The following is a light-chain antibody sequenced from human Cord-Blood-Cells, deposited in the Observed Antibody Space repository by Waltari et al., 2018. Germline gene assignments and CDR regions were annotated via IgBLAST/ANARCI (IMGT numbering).Light chain of an antibody. CDR3: QQYYSTPYT. J-gene: IGKJ2*01. Sequence: DIVMTQSPDSLAVSLGERATINCKFSQSVLYSSNNKNYLAWYQQKPGQPPKLLIYWASTREYGVRDRFSGGGSGTDFTVTISSLQAEDVAVYYCQQYYSTPYTFGQGTKLESK. CDR1: QSVLYSSNNKNY. V-gene: IGKV4-1*01. CDR2: WAS.